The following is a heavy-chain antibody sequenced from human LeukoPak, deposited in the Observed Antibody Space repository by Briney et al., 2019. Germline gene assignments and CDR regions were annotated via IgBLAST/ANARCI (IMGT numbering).Heavy chain of an antibody. D-gene: IGHD3-22*01. CDR3: AGGGDSGGYYYPMFDY. Sequence: SETLSLTCTVSGVSITNYYWSWIRQPPGKGLEWIGYIYYTGSTNYNLSLRSRVTISVDTSKNQFPLKLTSVTAADTAVYFCAGGGDSGGYYYPMFDYWGRGTLVTVSS. J-gene: IGHJ4*02. CDR2: IYYTGST. V-gene: IGHV4-59*01. CDR1: GVSITNYY.